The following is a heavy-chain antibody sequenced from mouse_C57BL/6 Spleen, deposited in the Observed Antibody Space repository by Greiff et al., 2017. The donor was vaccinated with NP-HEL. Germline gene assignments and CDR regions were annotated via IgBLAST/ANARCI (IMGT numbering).Heavy chain of an antibody. CDR3: ARHKSSNYDRFAY. D-gene: IGHD2-5*01. Sequence: DVMLVESGGGLVKPGGSLKLSCAASGFTFSSYTMSWVRQTPEKRLEWVATISGGGGNTYYPDSVKGRFTISRDNAKNTLYLQMSSLRSEDTALYYCARHKSSNYDRFAYWGQGTLVTVSA. V-gene: IGHV5-9*01. CDR2: ISGGGGNT. J-gene: IGHJ3*01. CDR1: GFTFSSYT.